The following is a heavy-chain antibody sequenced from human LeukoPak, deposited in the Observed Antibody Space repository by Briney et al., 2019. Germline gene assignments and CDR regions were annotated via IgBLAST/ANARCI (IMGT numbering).Heavy chain of an antibody. CDR3: AKDPSSSVSAEYFQH. J-gene: IGHJ1*01. CDR1: GFTFDDYA. D-gene: IGHD6-13*01. CDR2: ISWNSGTI. Sequence: GGSLRLSCAASGFTFDDYAMHWVRQAPGKGLEWVSGISWNSGTIGYADSVKGRFTISRGNAKNSLYLRMNSLRAEDTALYYCAKDPSSSVSAEYFQHWGQGTLVTVSS. V-gene: IGHV3-9*01.